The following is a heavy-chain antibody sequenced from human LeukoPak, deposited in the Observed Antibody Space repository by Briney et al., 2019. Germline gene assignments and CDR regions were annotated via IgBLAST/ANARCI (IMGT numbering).Heavy chain of an antibody. CDR1: GYTLTELS. V-gene: IGHV1-24*01. Sequence: ASVKVSCKVSGYTLTELSMHWVRQAPGKGLEWMGGFDPEDGETIYAQKFQGRVTMTEDTSTDTAYMELSSLRSEDTAVYYCATDGGYSRAQRGFDPWGQGTLVTVSS. D-gene: IGHD6-13*01. CDR2: FDPEDGET. J-gene: IGHJ5*02. CDR3: ATDGGYSRAQRGFDP.